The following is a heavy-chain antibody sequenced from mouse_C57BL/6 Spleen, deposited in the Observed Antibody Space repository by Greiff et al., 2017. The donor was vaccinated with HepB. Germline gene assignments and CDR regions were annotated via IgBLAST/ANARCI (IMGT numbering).Heavy chain of an antibody. D-gene: IGHD1-1*01. CDR1: GFTFSSYA. CDR3: ARDTVYYYGSREGDWFAY. Sequence: DVKLQESGGGLVKPGGSLKLSCAASGFTFSSYAMSWVRQTPEKRLEWVATISDGGSYTYYPDNVKGRFTISRDNAKNNLYLQMSHLKSEDTAMYYCARDTVYYYGSREGDWFAYWGQGTLVTVSA. J-gene: IGHJ3*01. V-gene: IGHV5-4*01. CDR2: ISDGGSYT.